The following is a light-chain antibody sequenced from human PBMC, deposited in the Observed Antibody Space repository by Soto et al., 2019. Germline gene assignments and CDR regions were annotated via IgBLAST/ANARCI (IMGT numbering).Light chain of an antibody. CDR3: QQLNSYPRLT. CDR1: QDISSY. V-gene: IGKV1-9*01. Sequence: DIQLTQSPSFLSASVGERVTITCRASQDISSYLAWYQQKPGKAPKLLIYAASTLQSGVPSRFSGSGSGTEFTLTISSLQPEDFATYYCQQLNSYPRLTFGGGTKVEIK. J-gene: IGKJ4*01. CDR2: AAS.